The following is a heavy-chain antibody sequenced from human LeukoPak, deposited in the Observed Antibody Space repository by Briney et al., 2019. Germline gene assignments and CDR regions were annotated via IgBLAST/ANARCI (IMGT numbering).Heavy chain of an antibody. CDR1: GFTFSSYW. D-gene: IGHD3-22*01. CDR3: ARHVVAVGFDY. J-gene: IGHJ4*02. CDR2: ITSSSSYI. Sequence: GGSLRLSCAASGFTFSSYWMSWVRQAPGKGLEWVSSITSSSSYIYYADSVKGRFTISRDNAKNSLYLQMNSLRAEDTAVYYCARHVVAVGFDYWGQGTLVTVSS. V-gene: IGHV3-21*01.